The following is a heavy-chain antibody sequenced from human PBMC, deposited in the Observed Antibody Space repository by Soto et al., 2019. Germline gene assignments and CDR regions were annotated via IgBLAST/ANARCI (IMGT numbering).Heavy chain of an antibody. CDR1: GGSIGSGDYY. J-gene: IGHJ3*02. Sequence: SETLSLTCTVSGGSIGSGDYYWSWIRQPPGKGLEWIGSIYYSGSTYYNPSLKSRVTISVDTSKNQFSLKLSSVTAADTAVYYCARHLLLYYYDSSGYYLRDAFDIWGQGTMVTVS. CDR2: IYYSGST. D-gene: IGHD3-22*01. V-gene: IGHV4-30-4*01. CDR3: ARHLLLYYYDSSGYYLRDAFDI.